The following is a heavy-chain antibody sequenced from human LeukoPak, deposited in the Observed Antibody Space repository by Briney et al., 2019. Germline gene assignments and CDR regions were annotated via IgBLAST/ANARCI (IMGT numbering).Heavy chain of an antibody. D-gene: IGHD3/OR15-3a*01. Sequence: GGSLRLSCVVSGFTFTNDFMTWVRQAPGKGLEWVANMRVDGTDIHYVDSVKGRFTISSDNARNSLYLQMNTLRAEDTAVYYCARGRGWTYDSWGRGTLVTVSS. CDR1: GFTFTNDF. CDR3: ARGRGWTYDS. V-gene: IGHV3-7*04. J-gene: IGHJ4*02. CDR2: MRVDGTDI.